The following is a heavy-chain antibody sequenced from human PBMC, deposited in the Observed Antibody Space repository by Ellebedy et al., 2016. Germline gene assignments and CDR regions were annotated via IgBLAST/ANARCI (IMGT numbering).Heavy chain of an antibody. D-gene: IGHD3-22*01. CDR1: GFTFSSYA. V-gene: IGHV3-33*08. Sequence: GESLKISXAASGFTFSSYAMSWVRQAPGKGLEWVAVIWYDGSNKYYADSVKGRFTISRDNSKNTLYLQMNSLRAEDTAVYYCARDRYDSSGYYSGRYYYYYMDVWGKGTTVTVSS. CDR2: IWYDGSNK. J-gene: IGHJ6*03. CDR3: ARDRYDSSGYYSGRYYYYYMDV.